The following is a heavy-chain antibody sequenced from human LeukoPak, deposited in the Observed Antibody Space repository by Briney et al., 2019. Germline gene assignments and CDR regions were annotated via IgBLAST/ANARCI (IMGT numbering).Heavy chain of an antibody. D-gene: IGHD4-17*01. CDR1: GFTFSSYA. CDR2: ISSNGGST. CDR3: ARDSSDYGDYYYFDY. Sequence: GGSLRLSCAASGFTFSSYAMHWVRQAQGKGLEYVSAISSNGGSTYYANSVKGRFTISRDNSKNTLYLQMGSLRAEDMAVYYCARDSSDYGDYYYFDYWGQGTLVTVSS. J-gene: IGHJ4*02. V-gene: IGHV3-64*01.